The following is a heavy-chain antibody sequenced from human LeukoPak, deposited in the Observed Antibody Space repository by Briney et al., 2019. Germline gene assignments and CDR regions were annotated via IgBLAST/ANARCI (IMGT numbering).Heavy chain of an antibody. CDR3: ARAVRYYYYMDV. V-gene: IGHV4-34*01. J-gene: IGHJ6*03. D-gene: IGHD3-16*02. CDR1: GGSFSGYY. CDR2: INHSGGT. Sequence: KASETLSLTCAVYGGSFSGYYWSWIRQPPGRGLEWIGEINHSGGTNYNPSLKSRVTISVDTSKNQFSLKLSSVTAADTAVYYCARAVRYYYYMDVWGKGTTVTVSS.